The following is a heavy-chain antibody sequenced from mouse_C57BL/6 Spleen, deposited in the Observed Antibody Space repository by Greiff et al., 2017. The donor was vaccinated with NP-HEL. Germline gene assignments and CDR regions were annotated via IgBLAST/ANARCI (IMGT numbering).Heavy chain of an antibody. V-gene: IGHV1-64*01. Sequence: VQLQQPGAELVKPGASVKLSCKASGYTFTSYWMHWVKQRPGQGLEWIGMIHPTSGSTNYNEKFKSKATLTVDKSSSTAYMQLSSLTSEDSAVYYCARIRGVVAHFDYWGQGTTLTVSS. CDR1: GYTFTSYW. J-gene: IGHJ2*01. CDR2: IHPTSGST. CDR3: ARIRGVVAHFDY. D-gene: IGHD1-1*01.